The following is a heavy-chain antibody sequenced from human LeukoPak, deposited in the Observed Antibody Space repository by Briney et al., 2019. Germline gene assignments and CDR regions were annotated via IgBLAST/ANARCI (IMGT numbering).Heavy chain of an antibody. CDR2: IYYSGST. CDR1: GGSISSGDYY. J-gene: IGHJ5*02. D-gene: IGHD2-15*01. CDR3: AREEIRKGSLVAAHTADWFDP. V-gene: IGHV4-30-4*08. Sequence: SETLSLTCTVSGGSISSGDYYWSWIRQPPGKGLEWIGYIYYSGSTYYNPSLKSRVTISVDTSKNQFSLKLSSVTAADTAVYYCAREEIRKGSLVAAHTADWFDPWGQGTLVTVSS.